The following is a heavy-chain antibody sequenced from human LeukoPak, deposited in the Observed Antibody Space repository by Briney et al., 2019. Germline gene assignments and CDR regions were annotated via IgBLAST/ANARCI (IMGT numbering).Heavy chain of an antibody. D-gene: IGHD4-17*01. CDR3: AKGTAVTTFFDS. V-gene: IGHV3-23*01. CDR1: GFTFSDYA. CDR2: ITTSGGAS. J-gene: IGHJ4*02. Sequence: PGGSLRLSCAASGFTFSDYALNWVRRAPGKGLEWVSFITTSGGASYYADSVKGRFTVSRDNSKNTLFLQMSGLRAEDTAVYYCAKGTAVTTFFDSWGQGALVAVSS.